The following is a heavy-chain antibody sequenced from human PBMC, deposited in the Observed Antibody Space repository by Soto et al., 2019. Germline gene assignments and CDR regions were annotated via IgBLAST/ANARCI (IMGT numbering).Heavy chain of an antibody. J-gene: IGHJ4*01. CDR2: IYYSGIT. D-gene: IGHD6-19*01. V-gene: IGHV4-39*01. CDR1: GGSISSSSYY. Sequence: QLQLQESGPGLVKPSETLSITCTVSGGSISSSSYYWGWIRQPPGKGLEWIGRIYYSGITYYNPSLESRVTISEDTSKNQFPLKLSSRTAEDTAVDYCATPIAVAGTFGYWCHGTLVTVSS. CDR3: ATPIAVAGTFGY.